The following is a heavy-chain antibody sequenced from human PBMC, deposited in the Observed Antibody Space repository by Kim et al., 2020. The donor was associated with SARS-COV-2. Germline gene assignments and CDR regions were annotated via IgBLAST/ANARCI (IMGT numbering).Heavy chain of an antibody. J-gene: IGHJ4*02. Sequence: NPSLKSRVTISVDTSKNQFSLKLSSVTAADTAVYYCARRSYGGTMRGFDYWGQGTLVTVSS. V-gene: IGHV4-34*01. CDR3: ARRSYGGTMRGFDY. D-gene: IGHD6-6*01.